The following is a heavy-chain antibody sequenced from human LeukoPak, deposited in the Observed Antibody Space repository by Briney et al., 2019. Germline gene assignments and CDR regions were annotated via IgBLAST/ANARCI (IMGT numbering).Heavy chain of an antibody. Sequence: ASVKVSCKASGYTFIAYHVHWVRQAPGQGLEWMGWMSPNSGATNYAQRFQGRVTMTRDTSNSTAYMELSRLTSGDTAVYYCARDPANTYYYDPWGQGTLVTVSS. CDR1: GYTFIAYH. CDR2: MSPNSGAT. V-gene: IGHV1-2*02. CDR3: ARDPANTYYYDP. D-gene: IGHD3-22*01. J-gene: IGHJ5*02.